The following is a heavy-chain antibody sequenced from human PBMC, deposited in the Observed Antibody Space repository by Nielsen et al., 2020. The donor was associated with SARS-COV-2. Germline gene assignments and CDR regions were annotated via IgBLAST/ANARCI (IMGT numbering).Heavy chain of an antibody. J-gene: IGHJ1*01. D-gene: IGHD2-15*01. CDR3: AKSGYCNGGICYSTEFFQD. V-gene: IGHV3-11*03. CDR2: ISSSGSYT. CDR1: GFMVSDSY. Sequence: GESLKISCAASGFMVSDSYMSWIRQTPGKGLEWISYISSSGSYTNYADSLKGRFTISRDNAKNSIHLQMNSLRAEDTAVYYCAKSGYCNGGICYSTEFFQDWGQGTLVTVSS.